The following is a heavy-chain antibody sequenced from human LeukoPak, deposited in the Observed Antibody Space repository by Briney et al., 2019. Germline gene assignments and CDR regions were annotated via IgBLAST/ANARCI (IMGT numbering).Heavy chain of an antibody. Sequence: GGSLRLSCEASGFTFNRYEFIWVRQAPGKGLEWVSYIHISASTTYYADSVRGRFSISRDNAKSSLYLQMNSLRAEDTAVYYCAKWFPGNMDVWGKGTTVTVSS. CDR3: AKWFPGNMDV. V-gene: IGHV3-48*03. CDR2: IHISASTT. CDR1: GFTFNRYE. D-gene: IGHD3-22*01. J-gene: IGHJ6*04.